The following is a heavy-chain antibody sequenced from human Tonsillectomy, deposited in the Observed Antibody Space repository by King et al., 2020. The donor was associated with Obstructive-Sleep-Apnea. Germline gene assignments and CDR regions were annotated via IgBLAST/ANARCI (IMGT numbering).Heavy chain of an antibody. Sequence: VQLQESGPGLVKPSETLSLTCTVSGGSISSYYWSWIRQPPGKGLEWIGYIYYSGSTNYNPSLKSRVTISVDTSKNQFSLKLSSVTAADTAVYYCARALGYCSSISCYEHLYYFDYWGQGTLVTVSS. CDR1: GGSISSYY. D-gene: IGHD2-2*01. CDR2: IYYSGST. V-gene: IGHV4-59*01. J-gene: IGHJ4*02. CDR3: ARALGYCSSISCYEHLYYFDY.